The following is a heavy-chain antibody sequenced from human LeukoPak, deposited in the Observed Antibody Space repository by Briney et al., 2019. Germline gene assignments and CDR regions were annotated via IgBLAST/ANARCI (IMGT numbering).Heavy chain of an antibody. D-gene: IGHD2-15*01. J-gene: IGHJ4*02. Sequence: GGSLRLSCAASGFTFSSYGMHWVRQAPGKGLEWVAVISYDGSNKYYADSVKGRFTISRDNSKNTLYLQMNSLRAEDTAVYYCAKDRYCSRGSCSGGFDYWGQGTLVTVSS. CDR3: AKDRYCSRGSCSGGFDY. V-gene: IGHV3-30*18. CDR2: ISYDGSNK. CDR1: GFTFSSYG.